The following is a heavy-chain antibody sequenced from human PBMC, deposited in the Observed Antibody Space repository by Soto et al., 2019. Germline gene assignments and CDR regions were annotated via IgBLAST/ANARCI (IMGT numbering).Heavy chain of an antibody. CDR1: GGTFTSHA. CDR2: IIPFFKAT. V-gene: IGHV1-69*01. CDR3: AGDVTVNYCGSIYYYYAMDV. Sequence: QVQLVQSGAEVKMPGSSVQVSCKASGGTFTSHAISWVRQAPGQGLEWMRGIIPFFKATNYAQHFQGRVTITADDSMSTAYMDLYDLTSENTAEYYFAGDVTVNYCGSIYYYYAMDVWGQGTTVTVSS. J-gene: IGHJ6*02. D-gene: IGHD2-21*01.